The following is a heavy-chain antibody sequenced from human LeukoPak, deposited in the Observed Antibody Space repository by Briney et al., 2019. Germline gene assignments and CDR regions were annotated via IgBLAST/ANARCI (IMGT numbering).Heavy chain of an antibody. CDR3: AKGGLFGYYYGMDA. CDR2: ISWDGGST. D-gene: IGHD3-16*01. J-gene: IGHJ6*02. CDR1: GFTFDDYT. V-gene: IGHV3-43*01. Sequence: GGSLRLSCAASGFTFDDYTMHWVRQAPGKGLEWVSLISWDGGSTYYADSVKGRFTISRDNSKNSLYLQMNSLRTEDTALYYCAKGGLFGYYYGMDAWGQGTTVTVSS.